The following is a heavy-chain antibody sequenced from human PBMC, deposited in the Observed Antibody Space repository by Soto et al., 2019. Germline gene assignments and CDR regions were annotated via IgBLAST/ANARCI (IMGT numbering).Heavy chain of an antibody. CDR2: ISAYNGNT. CDR3: GSWRWLQLAAFHAFDI. J-gene: IGHJ3*02. V-gene: IGHV1-18*01. CDR1: GYTFTSYG. Sequence: GASVKVSCKASGYTFTSYGISWVRQAPGQGLEWMGWISAYNGNTNYAQKLQGRVTMTTDTSTSTAYMELRSLRSDDTAVYYCGSWRWLQLAAFHAFDIWGQGTMVT. D-gene: IGHD5-12*01.